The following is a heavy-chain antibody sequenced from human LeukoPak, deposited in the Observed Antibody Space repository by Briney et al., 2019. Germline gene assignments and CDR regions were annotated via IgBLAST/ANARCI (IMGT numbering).Heavy chain of an antibody. CDR1: GYTFASYG. CDR2: ISAYNGNT. Sequence: ASVKVSCKASGYTFASYGISWVRQAPGQGLEWMGWISAYNGNTNYAQKLQGRVTMTTDTSTSTAYMELRSLRSDDTAVYYCSRDDAVTTSWFDPWGQGTLVTVSS. D-gene: IGHD4-17*01. J-gene: IGHJ5*02. CDR3: SRDDAVTTSWFDP. V-gene: IGHV1-18*01.